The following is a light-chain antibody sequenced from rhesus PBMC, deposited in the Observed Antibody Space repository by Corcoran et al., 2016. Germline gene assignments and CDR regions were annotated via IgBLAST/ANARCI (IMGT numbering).Light chain of an antibody. Sequence: DIQMTQSPSSLSASVGDTVTITCRASQSISSWLAWYQQKPGKAPKFLIYKASTLQSGVPSRFSGSGSGTDFTLTLSSLQSEDFAPYYFQQYNSSPWTFGQGTKVEIK. CDR3: QQYNSSPWT. V-gene: IGKV1-22*01. CDR2: KAS. J-gene: IGKJ1*01. CDR1: QSISSW.